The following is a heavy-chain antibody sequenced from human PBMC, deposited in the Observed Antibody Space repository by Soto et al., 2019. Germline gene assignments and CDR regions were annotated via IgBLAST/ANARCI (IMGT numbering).Heavy chain of an antibody. D-gene: IGHD1-1*01. CDR1: GDSVSSKSAA. CDR2: TYYRSKWNN. Sequence: SQTLSLICAISGDSVSSKSAAWNWIRQSPSRGLEWLGRTYYRSKWNNNYAVSVKSRITINPDTSKNQFSLQVNSVTPEDTAVYFSARGHAGTMDVWGQGTTVTVSS. V-gene: IGHV6-1*01. J-gene: IGHJ6*02. CDR3: ARGHAGTMDV.